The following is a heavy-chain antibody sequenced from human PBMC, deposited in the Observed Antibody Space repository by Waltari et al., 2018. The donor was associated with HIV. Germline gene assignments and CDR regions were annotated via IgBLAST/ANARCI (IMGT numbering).Heavy chain of an antibody. Sequence: QVQLVQSGAEVTKTGASVKVSCKASGYPFTGYYMHWVRQAPGQGLEWMGWINPNSGGTNYAQKLQGRVTMTRDTSISTAYMELSRLRSDDTAVYYCARTFLYCSGGTCYFDYWGQGTLVTVSS. CDR3: ARTFLYCSGGTCYFDY. V-gene: IGHV1-2*02. CDR1: GYPFTGYY. D-gene: IGHD2-15*01. CDR2: INPNSGGT. J-gene: IGHJ4*02.